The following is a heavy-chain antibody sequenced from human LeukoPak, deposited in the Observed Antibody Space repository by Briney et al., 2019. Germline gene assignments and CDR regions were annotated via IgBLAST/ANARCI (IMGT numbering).Heavy chain of an antibody. V-gene: IGHV3-23*01. CDR3: AKGSSSIAAAAIGY. Sequence: GGSLRLSCAASGFTFTTYALSWVRQAPGKGLKWVSAISGSGGSTYYADSVKGRFTISRDNSKNTLYLQMNSLRAEDTAVYYCAKGSSSIAAAAIGYWGQGTLVTVSS. J-gene: IGHJ4*02. D-gene: IGHD6-13*01. CDR2: ISGSGGST. CDR1: GFTFTTYA.